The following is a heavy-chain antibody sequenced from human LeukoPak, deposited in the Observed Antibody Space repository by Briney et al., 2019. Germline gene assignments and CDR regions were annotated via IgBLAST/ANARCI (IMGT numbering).Heavy chain of an antibody. D-gene: IGHD6-6*01. J-gene: IGHJ6*02. CDR3: AKGGDSSSYYYYYGMDV. CDR1: GFTFSSYA. V-gene: IGHV3-23*01. Sequence: GGSLRLSCAASGFTFSSYAMSWVRQAPGRELEWVSALSGSGGSTYHADSVKGRFTISRDNSKNTLYLQMNSLRAEDTAVYYCAKGGDSSSYYYYYGMDVWGQGTTVTVSS. CDR2: LSGSGGST.